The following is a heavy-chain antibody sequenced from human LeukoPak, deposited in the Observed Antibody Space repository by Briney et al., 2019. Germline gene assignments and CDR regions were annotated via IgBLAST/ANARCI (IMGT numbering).Heavy chain of an antibody. J-gene: IGHJ4*02. CDR1: GFTFSSYA. Sequence: GGSLRLSCAASGFTFSSYAMHWVRQAPGKGLEWVAVISYDGSNKYYADSVKGRFTISRDNSKNTLYLQMNSLRAEDTAVYYCARELDYWGQGTLVTVSS. CDR2: ISYDGSNK. V-gene: IGHV3-30*14. CDR3: ARELDY.